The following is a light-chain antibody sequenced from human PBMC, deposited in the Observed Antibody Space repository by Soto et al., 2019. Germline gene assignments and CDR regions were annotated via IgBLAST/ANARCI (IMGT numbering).Light chain of an antibody. CDR1: SSNIGAGYD. CDR2: GNS. J-gene: IGLJ3*02. V-gene: IGLV1-40*01. CDR3: QSYDSSLSGWV. Sequence: QSVLTQSPSVSGAPGQRVTISCTGSSSNIGAGYDGHWYQQLPGTAPKLLIYGNSNRPSGVPDRFSGSKSGTSASLAITGLQAEDEADYYCQSYDSSLSGWVFGGGTKVTVL.